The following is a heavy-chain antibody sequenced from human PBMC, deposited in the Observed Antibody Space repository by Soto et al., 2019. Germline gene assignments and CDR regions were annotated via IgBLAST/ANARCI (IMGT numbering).Heavy chain of an antibody. V-gene: IGHV1-18*04. CDR1: GYTFTSYG. CDR3: ARDGGNFNYYYYYGMDV. D-gene: IGHD2-21*02. Sequence: QVQLVQSGAEVKKPGASVKVSCKASGYTFTSYGISWVRQAPGQGLEWMGWISAYNGNTNYAQKLQGRVTMTTDTYTSTADVEQRILRSDDTAVYYCARDGGNFNYYYYYGMDVWGQGTTVTVSS. CDR2: ISAYNGNT. J-gene: IGHJ6*02.